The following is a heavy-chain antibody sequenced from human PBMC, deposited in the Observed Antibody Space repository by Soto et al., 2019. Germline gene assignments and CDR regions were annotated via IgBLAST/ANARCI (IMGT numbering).Heavy chain of an antibody. Sequence: GGSLRLSCAASGFTFSSYAMHWVRQAPGKGLEWVAVIPYDGSNKYYADSVKGRFTISRDNSKNTLYLQMNSLRAEDTAVYYCARSRGRDGYNSGSSYYYGMDVWGQGTTVTVSS. J-gene: IGHJ6*02. CDR2: IPYDGSNK. CDR1: GFTFSSYA. D-gene: IGHD2-15*01. CDR3: ARSRGRDGYNSGSSYYYGMDV. V-gene: IGHV3-30-3*01.